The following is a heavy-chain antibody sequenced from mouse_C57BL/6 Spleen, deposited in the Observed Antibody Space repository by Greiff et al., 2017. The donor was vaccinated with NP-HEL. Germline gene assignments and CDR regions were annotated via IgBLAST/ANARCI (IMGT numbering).Heavy chain of an antibody. J-gene: IGHJ3*01. Sequence: QVQLQQSGAELVRPGTSVKVSCKASGYAFTNYLIEWVKQRPGQGLEWIGVINPGSGGTNYNEKFKGKATLTADKSSSTAYMQLSSLTSEDSAVYFCARDSGGSSWFAYWGQGTLVTVSA. V-gene: IGHV1-54*01. CDR2: INPGSGGT. D-gene: IGHD1-1*01. CDR3: ARDSGGSSWFAY. CDR1: GYAFTNYL.